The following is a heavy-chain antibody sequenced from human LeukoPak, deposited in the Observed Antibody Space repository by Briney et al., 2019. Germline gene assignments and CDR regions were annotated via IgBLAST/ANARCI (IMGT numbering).Heavy chain of an antibody. D-gene: IGHD3-10*01. CDR2: INTNTGNP. CDR3: ARVADYYGSGSYYKGSFDP. J-gene: IGHJ5*02. CDR1: GYTFNGYY. Sequence: VSVKVSCKSSGYTFNGYYMHWVRQAPGQGLEWMGWINTNTGNPTYAQGFTGRFVFSLDTSVSTAYLQISSLKAEDTAVYYCARVADYYGSGSYYKGSFDPWGQGTLVTVSS. V-gene: IGHV7-4-1*02.